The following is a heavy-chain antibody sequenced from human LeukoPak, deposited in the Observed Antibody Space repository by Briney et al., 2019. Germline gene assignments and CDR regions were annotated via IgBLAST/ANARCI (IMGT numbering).Heavy chain of an antibody. J-gene: IGHJ5*02. CDR1: GFSVSNNY. D-gene: IGHD3-22*01. CDR2: IYSRGGT. Sequence: GGSLRLSCAVSGFSVSNNYMNWVRQAPGKGLEWVSLIYSRGGTSYADSVKGRFTISRDSSKNTLFLQMNSLRVEDTAVYYCAKEYDSSGYYPSWGQGTLVTVSS. V-gene: IGHV3-53*01. CDR3: AKEYDSSGYYPS.